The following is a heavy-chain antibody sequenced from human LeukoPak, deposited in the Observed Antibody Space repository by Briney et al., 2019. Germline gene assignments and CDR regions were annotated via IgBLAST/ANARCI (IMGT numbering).Heavy chain of an antibody. CDR1: GGSFSGYY. CDR2: INHSGST. CDR3: ARGGAAAFYYYYYYGMDV. J-gene: IGHJ6*02. D-gene: IGHD6-13*01. Sequence: PSETLSLTCAVYGGSFSGYYWSWIRQPPGKGLEWIGEINHSGSTNYNPSLKSRVTISVDTSKNQFSLKLSSVTAADTAVYHCARGGAAAFYYYYYYGMDVWGQGTTVTVSS. V-gene: IGHV4-34*01.